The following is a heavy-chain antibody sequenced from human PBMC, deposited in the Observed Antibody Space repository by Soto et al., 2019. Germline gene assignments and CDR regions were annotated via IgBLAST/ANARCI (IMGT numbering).Heavy chain of an antibody. D-gene: IGHD6-19*01. CDR1: GFLFSRSA. Sequence: WGSLRFSWASSGFLFSRSAMNWVRQAPGRGLEWVSSISSSSSYIYYADSVKGRFTISRDNAKNSLYLQMKSLRAEDTAVYYCARLNSGWGPSSTYPFDYWGQGAMVTVSS. V-gene: IGHV3-21*01. CDR3: ARLNSGWGPSSTYPFDY. J-gene: IGHJ4*02. CDR2: ISSSSSYI.